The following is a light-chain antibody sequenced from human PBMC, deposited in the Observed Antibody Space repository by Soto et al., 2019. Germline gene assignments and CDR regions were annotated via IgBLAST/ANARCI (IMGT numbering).Light chain of an antibody. V-gene: IGKV3-20*01. J-gene: IGKJ2*01. CDR2: GAS. CDR3: QQYGDLYT. CDR1: QSVRSSY. Sequence: EIVMTQSPGTLSLSPGERATLSCRASQSVRSSYLAWYQQKPGQAPRPLIYGASSRATGIPDRFSGSGSGTDFTLTISRLEPEEFAVYYCQQYGDLYTFGQGTKVEIK.